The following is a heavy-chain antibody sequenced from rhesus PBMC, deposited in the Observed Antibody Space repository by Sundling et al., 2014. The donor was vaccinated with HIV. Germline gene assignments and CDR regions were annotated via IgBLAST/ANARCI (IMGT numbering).Heavy chain of an antibody. Sequence: QVHLQESDPGLVEPSETLSLICSVSNGSFSGYYWGWIRQPPGKGLEWIGFISGTTGNTDYNPSLKTRVSISIDTSKNQFSLRVTSVTAADTAVYYCAREWARVGWTGYYFYGLDSWGPGSSSPSRQ. J-gene: IGHJ6*01. D-gene: IGHD3-3*01. CDR3: AREWARVGWTGYYFYGLDS. CDR2: ISGTTGNT. CDR1: NGSFSGYY. V-gene: IGHV4-165*01.